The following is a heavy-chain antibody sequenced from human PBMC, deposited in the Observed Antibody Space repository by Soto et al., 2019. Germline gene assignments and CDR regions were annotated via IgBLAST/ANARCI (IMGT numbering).Heavy chain of an antibody. CDR3: AREPNFTIFGVVTHYRAFDI. Sequence: VQLVESGGGLVKPGGSLRLSCAASGFTFSSYSMNWVRQAPGKGLEWVSSISSSSSYIYYADSVKGRFTISRDNAKNSLYLQMNSLRAEDTAVYYCAREPNFTIFGVVTHYRAFDIWGQGTMVTVSS. CDR1: GFTFSSYS. D-gene: IGHD3-3*01. J-gene: IGHJ3*02. CDR2: ISSSSSYI. V-gene: IGHV3-21*01.